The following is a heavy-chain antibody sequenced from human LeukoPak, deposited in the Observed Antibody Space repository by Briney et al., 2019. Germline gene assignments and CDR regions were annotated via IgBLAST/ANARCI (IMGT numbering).Heavy chain of an antibody. D-gene: IGHD6-19*01. J-gene: IGHJ3*02. CDR2: MNPNSGNT. Sequence: ASVKVSCKASGYTFTSYDINWVRQATGQGLEWMGWMNPNSGNTGYAQKFQGRVTITADESTSTAYMELSSLRSEDTAVYYCAREDVSAGAFDIWGQGTMVTVSS. CDR1: GYTFTSYD. V-gene: IGHV1-8*01. CDR3: AREDVSAGAFDI.